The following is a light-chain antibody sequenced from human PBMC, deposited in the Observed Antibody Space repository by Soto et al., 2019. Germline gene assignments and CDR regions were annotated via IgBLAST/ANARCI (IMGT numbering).Light chain of an antibody. CDR3: QQYNNWPQT. CDR2: GAS. J-gene: IGKJ1*01. Sequence: EIVLTQSPATLSVSPGERVTLSCRASQSVGNNLAWYQQKPGQAPRLLIHGASTRATGIPARFSGSGSETDFTLTISSLQSEDFAVYYCQQYNNWPQTFGQGTKVDIK. V-gene: IGKV3-15*01. CDR1: QSVGNN.